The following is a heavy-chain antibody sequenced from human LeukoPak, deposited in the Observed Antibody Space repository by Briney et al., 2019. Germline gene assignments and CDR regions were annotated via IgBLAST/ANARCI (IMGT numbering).Heavy chain of an antibody. CDR2: ISYDGSNK. V-gene: IGHV3-30-3*01. CDR1: GFTFSSYA. Sequence: GGSLRLSCAASGFTFSSYAMHWVRQAPGKGLEWVAVISYDGSNKYYADSVKGRFTISRDKSKNTLYLQMNSLRAEDTAVYYCARGRKRGHKGDNWFDPWGQGTLVTVSS. J-gene: IGHJ5*02. CDR3: ARGRKRGHKGDNWFDP. D-gene: IGHD1-26*01.